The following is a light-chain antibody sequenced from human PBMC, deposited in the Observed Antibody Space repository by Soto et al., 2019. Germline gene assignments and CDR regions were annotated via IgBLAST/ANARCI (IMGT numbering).Light chain of an antibody. V-gene: IGLV1-47*02. Sequence: QSVLTQPPSASGTPGQRVTISCSGSSSNIGSNYVYWYQQLPGTAPKLLIFSNNQRPSGIPDRFSGSKSGTSATLGITGLQTGDEADFYCGTWDSSLSVGVFGTGTKLTVL. CDR2: SNN. CDR1: SSNIGSNY. CDR3: GTWDSSLSVGV. J-gene: IGLJ1*01.